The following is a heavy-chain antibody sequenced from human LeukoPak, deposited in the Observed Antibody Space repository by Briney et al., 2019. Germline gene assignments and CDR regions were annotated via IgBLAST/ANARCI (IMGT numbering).Heavy chain of an antibody. J-gene: IGHJ4*02. D-gene: IGHD2-2*01. V-gene: IGHV3-49*04. CDR2: IRSKAYGGTT. Sequence: PGRSLRLSCTASGFTFGDYAMSWVRQAPGKGLEWVGFIRSKAYGGTTEYAASVKGRFTISRDDSKSIAYLQMNSLKTEDTAVYYCTRGYCSSTSCPRVDYWGQGTLVIVSS. CDR1: GFTFGDYA. CDR3: TRGYCSSTSCPRVDY.